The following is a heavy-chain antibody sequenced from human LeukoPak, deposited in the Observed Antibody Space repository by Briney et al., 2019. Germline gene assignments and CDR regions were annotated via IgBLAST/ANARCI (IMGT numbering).Heavy chain of an antibody. CDR1: GGSFSGYY. CDR2: INHSGST. D-gene: IGHD2-15*01. J-gene: IGHJ5*02. V-gene: IGHV4-34*01. CDR3: ARVWGRYCSGGSCYGFRWIDP. Sequence: PSETLSLTCAVYGGSFSGYYWSWIRQPPGKGLEWIGEINHSGSTNYNPSLKSRVTISVDTSKNQFSLKLSSVTAADTAVYYCARVWGRYCSGGSCYGFRWIDPWGQGTLVTVSS.